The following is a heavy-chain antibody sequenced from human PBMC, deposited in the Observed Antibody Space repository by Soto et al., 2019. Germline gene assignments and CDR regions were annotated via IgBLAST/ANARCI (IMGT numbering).Heavy chain of an antibody. V-gene: IGHV3-21*01. CDR3: VSRYDYVWGSLRTY. J-gene: IGHJ4*02. D-gene: IGHD3-16*01. CDR2: ISSSSSYI. CDR1: GFTFSSYS. Sequence: EVQLVESGGGLVKPGGSLRLSCAASGFTFSSYSMNWVRQAPGKGLEWVSSISSSSSYIYYADSVKGRFTISRDNAKNSLYLQRNSLRAEDTAVYYCVSRYDYVWGSLRTYWGQGTLFTVSS.